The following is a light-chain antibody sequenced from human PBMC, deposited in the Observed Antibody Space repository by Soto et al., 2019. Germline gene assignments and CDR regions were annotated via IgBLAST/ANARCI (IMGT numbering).Light chain of an antibody. Sequence: QSALTQPASVSGSPGQSITISCTGTSSDVGGYNYVSWYQQHPGKAPKLMIYEVSNRPSGVSDRFSGSKSGNTASLTISGLQAEDESDYYCSSYINTNTLVFGGGTKLTV. J-gene: IGLJ2*01. CDR1: SSDVGGYNY. CDR2: EVS. V-gene: IGLV2-14*01. CDR3: SSYINTNTLV.